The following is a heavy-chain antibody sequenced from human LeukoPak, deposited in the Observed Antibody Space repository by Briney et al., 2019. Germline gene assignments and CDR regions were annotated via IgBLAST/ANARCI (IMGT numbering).Heavy chain of an antibody. CDR2: IKRDGRER. CDR3: ARDGKTVTPRYYYFYMDV. V-gene: IGHV3-7*01. D-gene: IGHD4-17*01. J-gene: IGHJ6*03. Sequence: GGYPRLSCTASGFTFSTYWMSLVRKALGKVLELVANIKRDGRERYYVDSVKGRFIISRDNAKNSVYLHMNSLITEDTAVYYCARDGKTVTPRYYYFYMDVWGQGTTVTVSS. CDR1: GFTFSTYW.